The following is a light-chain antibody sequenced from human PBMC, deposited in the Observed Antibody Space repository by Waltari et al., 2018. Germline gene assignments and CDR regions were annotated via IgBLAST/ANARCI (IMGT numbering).Light chain of an antibody. J-gene: IGKJ4*01. CDR2: TAS. Sequence: DIQMTQSPSAMSASVGDRVTITCRASQGIRNYLAWFQQKPGNAPKRLIYTASSLQSVVPSRFRGSVSGTELTLTINSLQPEDFATYYCLQHSGYPITFGGGTKVEIK. V-gene: IGKV1-17*03. CDR1: QGIRNY. CDR3: LQHSGYPIT.